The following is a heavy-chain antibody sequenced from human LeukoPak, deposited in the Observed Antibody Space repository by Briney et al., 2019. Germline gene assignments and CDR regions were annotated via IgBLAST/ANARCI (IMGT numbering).Heavy chain of an antibody. V-gene: IGHV3-30-3*01. CDR1: GFTFSSYA. Sequence: GRSLRLSCAASGFTFSSYAMHWVRQAPGKGLEWVAVISYDGSNKYYADSVKGRFTISRDNSKNTLYLQMNSLRAEDTAVYYCARVIRGGGYSTVFDYWGQGTLVTVSS. J-gene: IGHJ4*02. D-gene: IGHD1-26*01. CDR2: ISYDGSNK. CDR3: ARVIRGGGYSTVFDY.